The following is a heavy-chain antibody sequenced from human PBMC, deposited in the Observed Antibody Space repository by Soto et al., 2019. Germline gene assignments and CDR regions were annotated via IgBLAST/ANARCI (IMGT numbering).Heavy chain of an antibody. D-gene: IGHD6-19*01. CDR2: ISYSGIT. J-gene: IGHJ4*02. CDR1: GGSFSSDEYY. CDR3: ARGASQWLMKGPDH. Sequence: GPGPGPPSETLSLTCTVSGGSFSSDEYYWSWIRQPPGNGLEWIGHISYSGITYYNPSLKSRLTISVDTSNNQFSLNLNFVTAADTAVYYCARGASQWLMKGPDHWGQGTLVTVSS. V-gene: IGHV4-30-4*01.